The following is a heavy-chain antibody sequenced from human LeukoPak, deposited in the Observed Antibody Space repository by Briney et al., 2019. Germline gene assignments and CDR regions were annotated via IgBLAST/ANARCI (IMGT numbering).Heavy chain of an antibody. Sequence: SETLSHTCAVYGASFSGYYWSWIRQPPGKGLEWIGEINHSGSTNYNPSLKSRVTISVDTSKNKVSLKLSSVTAADTAVYYCARGVLYDFWSGYYKYWGQGTLVTVSS. D-gene: IGHD3-3*01. CDR2: INHSGST. J-gene: IGHJ4*02. CDR3: ARGVLYDFWSGYYKY. CDR1: GASFSGYY. V-gene: IGHV4-34*01.